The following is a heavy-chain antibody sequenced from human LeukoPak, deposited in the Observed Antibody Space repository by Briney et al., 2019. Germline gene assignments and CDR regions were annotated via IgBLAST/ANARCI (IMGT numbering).Heavy chain of an antibody. CDR1: GFTFGSYS. J-gene: IGHJ4*02. CDR3: ARGGASPESLRYYFDY. Sequence: AGGSLRLSCAASGFTFGSYSMNWVRQAPGKGLEWVSSISSSSSYIYYADSVKGRFTISRDNAKNSLYLQMNSLRAEDTAVYYCARGGASPESLRYYFDYWGQGTLVTVSS. V-gene: IGHV3-21*01. D-gene: IGHD2-2*01. CDR2: ISSSSSYI.